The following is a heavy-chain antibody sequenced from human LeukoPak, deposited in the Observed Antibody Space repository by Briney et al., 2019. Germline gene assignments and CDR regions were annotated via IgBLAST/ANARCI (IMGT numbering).Heavy chain of an antibody. CDR1: GFTFGSYA. CDR3: AKEPTPGGAFYFDS. CDR2: ISDSGGTT. Sequence: GGSLRLSCAASGFTFGSYAMSWVRQAPGKGLEWVSTISDSGGTTYFADSVKGRFTISRDNSKNTLYLQMNSLRAGDTALYYCAKEPTPGGAFYFDSWGQGTLVAVSS. V-gene: IGHV3-23*01. D-gene: IGHD3-10*01. J-gene: IGHJ4*02.